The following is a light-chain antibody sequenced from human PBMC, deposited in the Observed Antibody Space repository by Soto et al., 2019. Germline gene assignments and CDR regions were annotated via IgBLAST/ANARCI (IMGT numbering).Light chain of an antibody. CDR1: SSDVGAYNF. J-gene: IGLJ1*01. V-gene: IGLV2-14*03. CDR2: DVS. Sequence: QSALTKPASVSGSRGQSITISCTGTSSDVGAYNFVSWYQQNPGKLPKLMIFDVSRRPSGVSDRFSGSKSGNTASLTISGLQAEDEGDYYCSSYTSSSTHVFGIGTKVTVL. CDR3: SSYTSSSTHV.